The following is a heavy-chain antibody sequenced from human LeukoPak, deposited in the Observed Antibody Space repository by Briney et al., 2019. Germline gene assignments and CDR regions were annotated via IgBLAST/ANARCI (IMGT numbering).Heavy chain of an antibody. CDR3: TKEGASLGSGYFDC. CDR2: ISSDASIT. Sequence: PGGSLRLSRAASGFTFNSYSMHWVRQAPGKGLEWVAVISSDASITYYADSVKGRFTISRDNSKNTLYLQMNSLRVEDAALYYCTKEGASLGSGYFDCWGQGTRVTVSS. D-gene: IGHD3-10*01. CDR1: GFTFNSYS. J-gene: IGHJ4*02. V-gene: IGHV3-30*04.